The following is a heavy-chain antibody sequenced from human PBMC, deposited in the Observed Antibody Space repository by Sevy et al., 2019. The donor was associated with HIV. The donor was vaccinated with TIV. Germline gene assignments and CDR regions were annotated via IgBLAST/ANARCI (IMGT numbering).Heavy chain of an antibody. CDR2: IYTSGST. V-gene: IGHV4-61*02. CDR1: GGSISSGSYY. D-gene: IGHD3-22*01. J-gene: IGHJ4*02. CDR3: ARVRDYYDSTGYYVHYFDY. Sequence: SETLSLTCTVSGGSISSGSYYWSWIRQPAGKGLEWIGRIYTSGSTNYNPSLKSRVTMSVDTSKNQFSLKLSSVTAADTAVYYCARVRDYYDSTGYYVHYFDYWGQRTLVTVSS.